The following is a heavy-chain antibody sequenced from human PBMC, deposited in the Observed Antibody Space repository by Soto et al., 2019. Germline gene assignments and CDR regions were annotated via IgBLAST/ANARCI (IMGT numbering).Heavy chain of an antibody. CDR3: ARVRGSGSYAASYFDS. J-gene: IGHJ4*01. D-gene: IGHD3-10*01. CDR2: IHYSGST. V-gene: IGHV4-31*03. Sequence: SETRSLTCTVSGGSISNGGYYWNWVRQHPGKGLEWIGYIHYSGSTWYNPSLESRVTISVDASKDQFSLKVRSVTAADTAVYYCARVRGSGSYAASYFDSWGQGTLVPVSS. CDR1: GGSISNGGYY.